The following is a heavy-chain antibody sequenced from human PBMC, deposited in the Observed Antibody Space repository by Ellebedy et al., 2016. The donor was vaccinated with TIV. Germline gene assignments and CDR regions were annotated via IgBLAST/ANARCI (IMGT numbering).Heavy chain of an antibody. CDR2: INTHNGNT. CDR3: ARERWLHPDS. J-gene: IGHJ4*02. CDR1: GYTFTSYP. D-gene: IGHD5-24*01. Sequence: ASVKVSCKASGYTFTSYPIHWVRQPPGQGLEWMGWINTHNGNTKYSQKVQGRVTISRDTSATTVYMELRSLRSEDTAVYFCARERWLHPDSWGQGTLVSVSS. V-gene: IGHV1-3*04.